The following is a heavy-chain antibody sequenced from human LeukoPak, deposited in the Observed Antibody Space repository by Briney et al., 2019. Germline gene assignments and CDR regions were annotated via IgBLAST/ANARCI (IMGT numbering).Heavy chain of an antibody. CDR1: GGAFRGYY. CDR2: INHSGST. D-gene: IGHD3-16*01. Sequence: SETLSLTCAVYGGAFRGYYWSWIRQPPGEGLEWSGEINHSGSTNYNPSLKSRVTISVDTSKNQFSLKLSSVTAADTAVYYCATIQGEGEYSFDYWGRGTLVTVSS. J-gene: IGHJ4*02. CDR3: ATIQGEGEYSFDY. V-gene: IGHV4-34*01.